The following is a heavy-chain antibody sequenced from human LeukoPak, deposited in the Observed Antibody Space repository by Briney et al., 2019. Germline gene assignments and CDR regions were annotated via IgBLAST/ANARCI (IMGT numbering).Heavy chain of an antibody. CDR3: ARVGRAESGTQFDH. V-gene: IGHV3-48*01. Sequence: GGSLRLSCAASGFTLSTYNMNWVRQAPGKGLEWVSNIRVSGSPIYYADSVRGRFTISRDSVKNALYLQMNSLRAEDTAVYYCARVGRAESGTQFDHWGQGTLVTVSS. D-gene: IGHD6-13*01. CDR2: IRVSGSPI. CDR1: GFTLSTYN. J-gene: IGHJ4*02.